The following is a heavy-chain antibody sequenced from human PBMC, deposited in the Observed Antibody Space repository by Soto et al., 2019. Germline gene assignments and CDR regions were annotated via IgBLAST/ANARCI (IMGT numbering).Heavy chain of an antibody. CDR2: IKEDGSQK. Sequence: EVQLVESGGGLVQPGGSLRLSCAASGFSFSMCWVSWVRQAPGKGLEWVANIKEDGSQKYYVDSVKGRFTISRDNAKNSLYLQMNSLRAEDTAVYYCARHQVGYRVTDYWGQGTLVTVSS. V-gene: IGHV3-7*01. J-gene: IGHJ4*02. D-gene: IGHD1-26*01. CDR1: GFSFSMCW. CDR3: ARHQVGYRVTDY.